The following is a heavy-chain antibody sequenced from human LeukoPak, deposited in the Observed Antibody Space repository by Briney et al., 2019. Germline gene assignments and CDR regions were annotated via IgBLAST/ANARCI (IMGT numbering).Heavy chain of an antibody. V-gene: IGHV3-21*01. CDR3: ARDRMYSSSWYRDAFDI. D-gene: IGHD6-13*01. CDR2: ISSSSSYI. Sequence: GGSLRLSCAASGFTFSSYSMNWVRQAPGKGLEWVSSISSSSSYIYYADSVKGRFTISRDNAKNSLYLQMNSLRAEDTAVYYCARDRMYSSSWYRDAFDIWGQGKMVTVSS. J-gene: IGHJ3*02. CDR1: GFTFSSYS.